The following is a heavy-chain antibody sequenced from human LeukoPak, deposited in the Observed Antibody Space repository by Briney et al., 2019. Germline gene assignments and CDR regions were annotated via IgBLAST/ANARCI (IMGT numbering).Heavy chain of an antibody. Sequence: SETLSLTCTVSGGSISSYYWSWIRQPPGKGLEWIGYIYTSGSTNYNPSLKSRVTISVDTSKNQFSLKLSSVTAADTAVYCCARHAHLSGSYLYFDYWGQGTLVTVSS. D-gene: IGHD1-26*01. J-gene: IGHJ4*02. CDR2: IYTSGST. V-gene: IGHV4-4*09. CDR3: ARHAHLSGSYLYFDY. CDR1: GGSISSYY.